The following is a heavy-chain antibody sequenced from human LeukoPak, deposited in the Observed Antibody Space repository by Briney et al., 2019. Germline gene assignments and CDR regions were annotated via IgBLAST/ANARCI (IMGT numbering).Heavy chain of an antibody. CDR2: IIPMFGTP. J-gene: IGHJ4*02. CDR3: ARDWDPEGNWGSAFDY. V-gene: IGHV1-69*13. D-gene: IGHD7-27*01. Sequence: SVKVSCKASGGTFSSYTINWVRQAPGQGLEWMGGIIPMFGTPNYAQKFQGRVTITADESTSTAYMELSSLRSEDTAVYYCARDWDPEGNWGSAFDYWGQGTLVTVSS. CDR1: GGTFSSYT.